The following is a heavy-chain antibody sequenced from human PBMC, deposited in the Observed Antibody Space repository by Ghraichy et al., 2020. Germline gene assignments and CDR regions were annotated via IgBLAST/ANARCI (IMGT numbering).Heavy chain of an antibody. V-gene: IGHV4-39*01. D-gene: IGHD2/OR15-2a*01. CDR1: GDSITLSGYY. Sequence: SETLSLTCTVSGDSITLSGYYWGWIRQPPGKELEWIGSIYSTGNTYYHPSLKSRVTLSVDTSKNQFSLKLTSVTAADTAVYYCARLSFHYYGMDLWGQWTTVTVSS. CDR2: IYSTGNT. J-gene: IGHJ6*02. CDR3: ARLSFHYYGMDL.